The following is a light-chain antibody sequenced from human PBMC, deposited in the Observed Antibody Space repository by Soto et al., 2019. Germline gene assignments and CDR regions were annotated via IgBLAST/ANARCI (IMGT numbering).Light chain of an antibody. CDR2: DVS. V-gene: IGLV2-14*03. CDR1: SSDVGAYNF. J-gene: IGLJ1*01. Sequence: QSALAQPASVSGSPGQSITISCTGTSSDVGAYNFVSWYQHHPGKAPKLMIYDVSNRPSGVSNRFSGSKSGNTASLTISWLQAEEEADYYCSSYTSTSTYVFGTGTKLPVL. CDR3: SSYTSTSTYV.